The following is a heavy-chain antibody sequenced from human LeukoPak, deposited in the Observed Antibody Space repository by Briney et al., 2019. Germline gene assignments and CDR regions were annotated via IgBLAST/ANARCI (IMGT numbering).Heavy chain of an antibody. CDR3: ARDYEWSIAY. D-gene: IGHD3-16*01. CDR2: INSDGSTT. V-gene: IGHV3-74*01. J-gene: IGHJ4*02. Sequence: PGGSLRLSCAAYGFTLSSSWMHWVRQAPGKGLVWVSRINSDGSTTSYADSVKGRFTISRDNAKNTLYLQMNSLRAEDTAVNYCARDYEWSIAYWGQGTLVTVSS. CDR1: GFTLSSSW.